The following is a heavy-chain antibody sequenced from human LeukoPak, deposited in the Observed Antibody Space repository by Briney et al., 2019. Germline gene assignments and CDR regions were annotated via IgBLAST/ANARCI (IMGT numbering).Heavy chain of an antibody. CDR2: INPSGGST. CDR3: ARGGKGNADGYNQALNY. CDR1: GYTFTNYY. D-gene: IGHD5-24*01. Sequence: ASVKVSCEASGYTFTNYYIHWVRQAPGQGLEWMGIINPSGGSTSYAQKFQGRVTMTRDTSTSTVYMELSSLRSEDTAVYYCARGGKGNADGYNQALNYWGQGTLVTVSS. J-gene: IGHJ4*02. V-gene: IGHV1-46*01.